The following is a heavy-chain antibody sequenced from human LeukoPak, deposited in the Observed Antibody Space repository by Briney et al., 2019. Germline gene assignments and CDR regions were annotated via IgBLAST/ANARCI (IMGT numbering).Heavy chain of an antibody. CDR1: GGSISSYY. D-gene: IGHD3-22*01. CDR3: ARLYDSSGYGFDY. V-gene: IGHV4-59*13. CDR2: IYYSGST. Sequence: PSETLSLTCTVSGGSISSYYWSWIRQPPGKGLEWIGYIYYSGSTNYNPSLKSRVTISVDTSKNQFSLKLSSVTAADTAVYYCARLYDSSGYGFDYWGQGTLVTVSS. J-gene: IGHJ4*02.